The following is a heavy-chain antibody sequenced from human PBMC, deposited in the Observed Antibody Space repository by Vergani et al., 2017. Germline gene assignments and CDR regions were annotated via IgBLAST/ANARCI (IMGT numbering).Heavy chain of an antibody. CDR2: IYYSGST. CDR1: GGSISSSSYY. D-gene: IGHD2-2*01. J-gene: IGHJ6*03. CDR3: ARRGAVVVPAIGYYYMDV. V-gene: IGHV4-39*01. Sequence: QLQLQESGPGLVKPSETLSLTCTVSGGSISSSSYYWGWIRQPPGKGLEWIGSIYYSGSTYYNPSLKSRVTISVDTSKIQFSLKLSSVTAADTAVYYCARRGAVVVPAIGYYYMDVWGKGTTVTVSS.